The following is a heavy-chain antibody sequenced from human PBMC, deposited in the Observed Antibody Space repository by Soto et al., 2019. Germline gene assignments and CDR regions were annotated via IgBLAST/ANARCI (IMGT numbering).Heavy chain of an antibody. D-gene: IGHD1-26*01. J-gene: IGHJ5*02. V-gene: IGHV1-18*01. CDR2: ISAYNGNT. Sequence: QVQLVQSGAEVKKPGASVKVSCKASGYTFTSYGISWVRQAPGQGLEWMGWISAYNGNTNYAQKLQGRVTMTTDTYTSTAYMERRSRRSDDTAVYYCARASGSSYWFDPWGQGTLVTVSS. CDR3: ARASGSSYWFDP. CDR1: GYTFTSYG.